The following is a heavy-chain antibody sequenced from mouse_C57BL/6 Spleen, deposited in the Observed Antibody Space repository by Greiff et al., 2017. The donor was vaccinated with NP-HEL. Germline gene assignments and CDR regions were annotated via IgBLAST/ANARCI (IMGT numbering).Heavy chain of an antibody. V-gene: IGHV1-80*01. CDR2: IYPGDGDT. Sequence: QVQLKESGAELVKPGASVKISCKASGYAFSSYWMNWVKQRPGKGLEWIGQIYPGDGDTNHNGKFKGKATLTADKSSSTAYMQLSSLTSEDSAVYFCARDILNAMDYWGQGTSVTVSS. J-gene: IGHJ4*01. CDR1: GYAFSSYW. CDR3: ARDILNAMDY.